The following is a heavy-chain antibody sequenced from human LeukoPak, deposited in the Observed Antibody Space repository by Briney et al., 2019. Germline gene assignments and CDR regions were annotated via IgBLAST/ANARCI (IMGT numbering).Heavy chain of an antibody. Sequence: SETLSLTCTVSGGSISSSSYYWGWIRQPPGKGLEWIGSIYYSGSTYYNPSLKSRVTISVDTSKNQFSLKLSSVTAADTAVYYCARLVGPGSSDYWGQGTLVTVSS. V-gene: IGHV4-39*01. CDR3: ARLVGPGSSDY. D-gene: IGHD3-10*01. J-gene: IGHJ4*02. CDR1: GGSISSSSYY. CDR2: IYYSGST.